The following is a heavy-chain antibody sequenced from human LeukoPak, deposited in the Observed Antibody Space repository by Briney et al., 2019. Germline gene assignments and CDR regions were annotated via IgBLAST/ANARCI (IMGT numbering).Heavy chain of an antibody. CDR1: GFTFSSYS. CDR2: ISSSSSYI. V-gene: IGHV3-21*01. CDR3: ARDLEDRRGFGY. Sequence: PGGSLRLSCAASGFTFSSYSMNWVRQAPGKGLEWVSSISSSSSYIYYADSVKGRFTISRDNAKNSLYLQMNSLRAEDTAVYYCARDLEDRRGFGYWGQGTLVTVSS. J-gene: IGHJ4*02. D-gene: IGHD1-1*01.